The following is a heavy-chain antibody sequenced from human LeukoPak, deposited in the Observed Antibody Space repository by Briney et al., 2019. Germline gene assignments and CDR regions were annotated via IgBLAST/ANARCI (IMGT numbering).Heavy chain of an antibody. CDR1: GFTFSSYE. V-gene: IGHV3-48*03. D-gene: IGHD1-26*01. CDR2: ISDSGSTI. Sequence: PGGSLRLSCAASGFTFSSYEMNWVRQAPGKGLQWVSYISDSGSTIYYADSVKGRFTISRDNAKNSLYLQMNSLRAEDTAVYYCAILGGSYRGVDYWGQGTLVTVSS. J-gene: IGHJ4*02. CDR3: AILGGSYRGVDY.